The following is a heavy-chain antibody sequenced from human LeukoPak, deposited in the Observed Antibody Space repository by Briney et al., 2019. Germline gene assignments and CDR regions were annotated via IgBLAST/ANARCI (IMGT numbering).Heavy chain of an antibody. J-gene: IGHJ3*02. CDR2: FDPEDGET. V-gene: IGHV1-24*01. Sequence: ASVKVSCKTSGYTFTDYYMHWVRQAPGKGLEWMGGFDPEDGETIYAQKFQGRVTMTEDTSTDTAYMELSSLRSEDTAVYYCATASRDIVATFLVAAFDIWGQGTMVTVSS. CDR3: ATASRDIVATFLVAAFDI. D-gene: IGHD5-12*01. CDR1: GYTFTDYY.